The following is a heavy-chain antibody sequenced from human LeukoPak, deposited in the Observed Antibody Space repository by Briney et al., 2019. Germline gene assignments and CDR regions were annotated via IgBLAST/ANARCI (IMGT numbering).Heavy chain of an antibody. J-gene: IGHJ5*02. CDR3: ARGGVYSIAWFDP. V-gene: IGHV4-61*02. Sequence: VKPSQTLSLTCTVSGGSISSGSYYWSWIRQPAGRGLEWIGRIYTSGSINYNPSLKSRVTISVDTSKNQFSLKLSSVTAADTAVYYCARGGVYSIAWFDPWGQGTLVTVSS. D-gene: IGHD3-10*01. CDR2: IYTSGSI. CDR1: GGSISSGSYY.